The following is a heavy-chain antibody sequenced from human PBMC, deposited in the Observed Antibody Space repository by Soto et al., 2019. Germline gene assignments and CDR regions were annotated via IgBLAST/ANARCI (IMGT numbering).Heavy chain of an antibody. V-gene: IGHV1-69*12. J-gene: IGHJ6*02. CDR2: IMPIFRTA. Sequence: QVQVVQSGAEMKKPGSSVKVSCKTSGGTFSTAAISWVRQAPGQGLEWMGGIMPIFRTADYAQKFQGRVTITADESETTAYLELSSLRSEDTAVYYCARDKDRAQLDGNYYYIMDVWGQGTTVTVTS. CDR3: ARDKDRAQLDGNYYYIMDV. CDR1: GGTFSTAA. D-gene: IGHD3-3*02.